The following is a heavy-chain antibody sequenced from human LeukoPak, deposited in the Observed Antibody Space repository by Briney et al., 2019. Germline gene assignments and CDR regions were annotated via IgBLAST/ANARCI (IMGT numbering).Heavy chain of an antibody. CDR2: INHSGST. D-gene: IGHD6-13*01. J-gene: IGHJ4*02. V-gene: IGHV4-34*01. CDR1: WGAFRGYY. Sequence: SETLSPTRAVYWGAFRGYYWGWVRPPPRKGVGWVGEINHSGSTNYNPSLKSRVTISVDTSKNQFSLKLSSVTAADTAVYYCARVIAAAGKVDYWGQGTLVTVSS. CDR3: ARVIAAAGKVDY.